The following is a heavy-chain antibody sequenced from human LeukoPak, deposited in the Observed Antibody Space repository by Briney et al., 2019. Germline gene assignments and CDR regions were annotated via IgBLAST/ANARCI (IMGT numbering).Heavy chain of an antibody. CDR1: GFSFSSYW. CDR2: INPDGSNM. J-gene: IGHJ4*02. CDR3: VSGFLQWLY. V-gene: IGHV3-7*01. Sequence: GGSLRLSCAASGFSFSSYWMSWVRQAPGKGLEWVANINPDGSNMLYVDSVKGRFTISRDNAKNSLYLQMNNLRAEDTAVFFCVSGFLQWLYWGQGTLVTVSS. D-gene: IGHD3-3*01.